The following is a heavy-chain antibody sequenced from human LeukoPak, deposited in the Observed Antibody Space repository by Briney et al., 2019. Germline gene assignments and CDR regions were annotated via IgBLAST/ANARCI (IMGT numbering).Heavy chain of an antibody. D-gene: IGHD3-3*02. J-gene: IGHJ6*03. CDR1: GFTVRSNY. CDR3: ARLAPHYYYYYMDV. Sequence: GGSLRLSCAASGFTVRSNYMSWVRQAPGKGVEGVSVIYSGGSTYYADSVKGRFTISRDNSKNTLYLQMNSLRAEDTAVYYCARLAPHYYYYYMDVWGKGTTVTVSS. CDR2: IYSGGST. V-gene: IGHV3-53*01.